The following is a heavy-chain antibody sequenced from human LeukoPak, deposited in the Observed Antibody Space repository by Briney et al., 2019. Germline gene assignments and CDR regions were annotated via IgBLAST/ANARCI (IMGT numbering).Heavy chain of an antibody. D-gene: IGHD1-1*01. CDR3: TRLEENWSDQPFDL. CDR2: IRSKAKSYAT. J-gene: IGHJ2*01. V-gene: IGHV3-73*01. Sequence: GGSLRLSCAASGFIFSYSGMHWVRQASGKGLEWVGRIRSKAKSYATAYAASVKGRFTISRDDSKNKAYLQMNSLKTEDTALYYCTRLEENWSDQPFDLWGRGTLVTVSS. CDR1: GFIFSYSG.